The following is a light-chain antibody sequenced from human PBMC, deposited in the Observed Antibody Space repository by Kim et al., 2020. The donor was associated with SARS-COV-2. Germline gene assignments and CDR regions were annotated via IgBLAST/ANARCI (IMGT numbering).Light chain of an antibody. J-gene: IGKJ4*01. V-gene: IGKV3-11*02. Sequence: SLAPGDRPTLACRASHSVNNYLAWYQQKPGQAPRLLIYDAFNRATGIPARFSGSGSGRDYTLTISSLEPEDSAVYYCQQRSNWLTFGGGTKVDIK. CDR2: DAF. CDR3: QQRSNWLT. CDR1: HSVNNY.